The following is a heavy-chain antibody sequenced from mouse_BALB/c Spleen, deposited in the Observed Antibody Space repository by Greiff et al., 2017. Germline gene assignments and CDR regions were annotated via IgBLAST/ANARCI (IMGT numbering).Heavy chain of an antibody. CDR2: ISSGSSTI. CDR3: ARNYFDY. Sequence: EVKVVESGGGLVQPGGSRKLSCAASGFTFSSLGMQWVRQAPEKGLEWVAYISSGSSTIYYADTVKGRFTISRDNPKNTLFLQMTSLRSEDTAMYYCARNYFDYWGQGTTLTVSS. J-gene: IGHJ2*01. CDR1: GFTFSSLG. V-gene: IGHV5-17*02.